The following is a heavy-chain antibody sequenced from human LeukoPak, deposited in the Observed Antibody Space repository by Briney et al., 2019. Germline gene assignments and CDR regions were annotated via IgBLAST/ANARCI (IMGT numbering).Heavy chain of an antibody. J-gene: IGHJ4*02. V-gene: IGHV1-18*01. D-gene: IGHD3-10*01. CDR2: IGAYTGNT. CDR3: ARDYGSGSSYDY. Sequence: ASVKVSCKASGYTFTKYGVSWVRQAPGQGLEWMGWIGAYTGNTNYVKKFQGRVTLTTDTSTSTAYMELKSLRSDDTAVYYCARDYGSGSSYDYWGQGTLVTVSS. CDR1: GYTFTKYG.